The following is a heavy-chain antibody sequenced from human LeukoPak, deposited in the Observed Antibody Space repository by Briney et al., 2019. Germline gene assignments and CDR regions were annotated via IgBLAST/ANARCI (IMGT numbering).Heavy chain of an antibody. CDR2: IAYDGSNK. D-gene: IGHD3-16*01. CDR3: ARDVTLGNFDY. Sequence: PGRSRRLSCAASGFTFSSYGMHWVRQAPGKGLDWVAVIAYDGSNKYYADSVKGRFTISRDNATNSLYLQMNSLRADDKAVYYCARDVTLGNFDYWGEGILVIVSS. V-gene: IGHV3-30*03. CDR1: GFTFSSYG. J-gene: IGHJ4*02.